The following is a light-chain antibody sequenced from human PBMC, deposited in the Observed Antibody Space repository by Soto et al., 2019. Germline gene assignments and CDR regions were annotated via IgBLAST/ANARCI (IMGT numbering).Light chain of an antibody. CDR2: KAS. CDR1: QSIGSW. CDR3: QQYNSSFCP. Sequence: DIQMTQSPSTLSASVGDRVIITCRASQSIGSWLAWYQQKPGKAPKLLIYKASSLEIVVPSRFSGSGSGTEFNLKLSLLQHDDLEPTYCQQYNSSFCPFGQGTKVAIK. V-gene: IGKV1-5*03. J-gene: IGKJ1*01.